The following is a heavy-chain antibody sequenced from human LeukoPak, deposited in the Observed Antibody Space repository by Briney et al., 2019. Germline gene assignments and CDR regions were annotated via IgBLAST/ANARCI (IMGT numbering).Heavy chain of an antibody. CDR1: GFTFSSYG. V-gene: IGHV3-30*02. CDR3: AKVDSAVAGSDLYYYVDV. Sequence: PGGSLRLSCAASGFTFSSYGMHWVRQAPGKGLEWVAFIRYDGSNKYYADSVKGRFTISRDNSKNTLYLQMNSPRAEDTAVYYCAKVDSAVAGSDLYYYVDVWGKGTTVTISS. D-gene: IGHD6-19*01. CDR2: IRYDGSNK. J-gene: IGHJ6*03.